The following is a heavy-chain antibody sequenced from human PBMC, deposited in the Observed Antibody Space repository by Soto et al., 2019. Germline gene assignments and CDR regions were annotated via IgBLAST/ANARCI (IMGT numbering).Heavy chain of an antibody. CDR1: GGTFSSSA. J-gene: IGHJ6*02. Sequence: QVQLVQSGAEMKEPGSSVKVSCKTSGGTFSSSAISWLRQAPGQGLEWMGGIIPLFRTPDYAQKFQGRVTIAADESTSTAYMELSSLRSEDTAVYYCAQDHDRLQLGGNYYYILDVWGQGTTITVSS. V-gene: IGHV1-69*12. D-gene: IGHD4-4*01. CDR2: IIPLFRTP. CDR3: AQDHDRLQLGGNYYYILDV.